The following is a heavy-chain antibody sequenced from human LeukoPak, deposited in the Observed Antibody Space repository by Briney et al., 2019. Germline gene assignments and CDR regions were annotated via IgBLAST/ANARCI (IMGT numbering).Heavy chain of an antibody. CDR2: INHSGST. CDR3: ARMGYYDFWSGPMGGANWFDP. CDR1: GGSFSGYY. V-gene: IGHV4-34*01. J-gene: IGHJ5*02. Sequence: PSETLSLTCAVYGGSFSGYYWSWIRQPPGKGLEWIGEINHSGSTNYNPSLKSRVTISIDTSKNQFSLKLSSVTAADTAVYYCARMGYYDFWSGPMGGANWFDPWGQGTLVTVSS. D-gene: IGHD3-3*01.